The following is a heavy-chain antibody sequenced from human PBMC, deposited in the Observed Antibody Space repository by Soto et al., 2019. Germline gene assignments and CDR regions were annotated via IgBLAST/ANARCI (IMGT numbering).Heavy chain of an antibody. D-gene: IGHD4-4*01. J-gene: IGHJ4*02. CDR1: GFSVSNYH. Sequence: EVQLVDSGGGLVQPGGSLRLSCAASGFSVSNYHMNWVRQAPGKGPEWVSIITVGDVTYYADSVKGRFTISRDISRNTVYLQMNSLRGDDTAVYYCAGGRDYSKVGDHWGQGTLVIVSS. CDR2: ITVGDVT. V-gene: IGHV3-66*01. CDR3: AGGRDYSKVGDH.